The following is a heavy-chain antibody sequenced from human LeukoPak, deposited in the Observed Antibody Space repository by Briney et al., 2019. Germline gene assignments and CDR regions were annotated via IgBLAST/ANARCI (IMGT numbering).Heavy chain of an antibody. J-gene: IGHJ4*02. V-gene: IGHV1-2*02. CDR2: INPNSGGK. CDR3: ARPLGSSFSSGFDY. Sequence: ASVKVSCKASGYTFTAFHIHWVRQAPGQGLEWMGWINPNSGGKNSAQKFQGRVTMTRDTSISTVYMELTKLRSDDTAVYYCARPLGSSFSSGFDYWGQGTLVTVSS. CDR1: GYTFTAFH. D-gene: IGHD3-16*01.